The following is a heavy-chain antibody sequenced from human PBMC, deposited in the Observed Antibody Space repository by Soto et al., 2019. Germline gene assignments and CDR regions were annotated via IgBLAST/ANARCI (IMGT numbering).Heavy chain of an antibody. D-gene: IGHD5-12*01. CDR2: IYWDDDK. Sequence: GVGWIRQPPGKALEWLALIYWDDDKRYSPSLKSRLTITKDTSKNQVVLTMTNMDPVDTATYYCAHVYGGYDNFDYWGQGTLVTVSS. J-gene: IGHJ4*02. CDR3: AHVYGGYDNFDY. CDR1: G. V-gene: IGHV2-5*02.